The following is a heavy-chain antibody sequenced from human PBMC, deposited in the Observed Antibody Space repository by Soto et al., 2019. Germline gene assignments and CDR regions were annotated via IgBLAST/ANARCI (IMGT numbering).Heavy chain of an antibody. D-gene: IGHD3-10*01. V-gene: IGHV4-34*01. J-gene: IGHJ5*02. CDR1: GGSFSGYY. CDR2: INHSGST. CDR3: ARERKYCYGSGSSNWFDP. Sequence: QVQLQQWGAGLLKPSETLSLTCAVYGGSFSGYYWSWIRQPPGKGLEWIGEINHSGSTNYNPSLKSRVTISVDTSKNQFSLKLSSVTAADTAVYYCARERKYCYGSGSSNWFDPWGQGTLVTVSS.